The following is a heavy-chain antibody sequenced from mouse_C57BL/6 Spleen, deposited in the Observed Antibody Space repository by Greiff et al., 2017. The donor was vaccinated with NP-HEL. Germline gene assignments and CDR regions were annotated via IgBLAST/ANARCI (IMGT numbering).Heavy chain of an antibody. J-gene: IGHJ4*01. V-gene: IGHV5-4*03. CDR3: AGVPDRSASYVDY. CDR1: GFTFSSYA. D-gene: IGHD3-2*02. Sequence: EVKLVESGGGLVKPGGSLKLSCAASGFTFSSYAMSWVRQTPEKRLEWVATISDGGSYTYYPDNVKGRFTISRDNAKNNLYLQMSHLQSEDTAMYYCAGVPDRSASYVDYWGQGTSVTVSS. CDR2: ISDGGSYT.